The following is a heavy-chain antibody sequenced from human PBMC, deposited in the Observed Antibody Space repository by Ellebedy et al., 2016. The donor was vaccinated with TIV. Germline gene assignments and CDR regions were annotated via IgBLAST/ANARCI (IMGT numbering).Heavy chain of an antibody. CDR1: GYSFISYW. D-gene: IGHD6-19*01. Sequence: GESLKISCKCSGYSFISYWIGRVRQMPGKGLEWMGYNYPGDSDTIHSPSFQGQVTISVNKSISTAYLQWSCLKASDTAIYYCARGDRGSGWYWDKWGQGTLVTVSS. CDR3: ARGDRGSGWYWDK. V-gene: IGHV5-51*01. CDR2: NYPGDSDT. J-gene: IGHJ4*02.